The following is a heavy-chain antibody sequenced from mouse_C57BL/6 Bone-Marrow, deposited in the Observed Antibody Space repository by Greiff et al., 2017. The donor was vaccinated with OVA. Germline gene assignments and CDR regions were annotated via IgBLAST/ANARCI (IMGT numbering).Heavy chain of an antibody. CDR1: GYTFTSYW. D-gene: IGHD1-1*01. CDR3: ARGGLLLRWYFDV. J-gene: IGHJ1*03. Sequence: QVQLQQPGAELVRPGSSVKLSCKASGYTFTSYWMHWVKQRPIQGLEWIGNIDPSDSETHYNQKFKDKATLTVDKSSSTAYMQLSSLTSEDSAVYYCARGGLLLRWYFDVWGTGSTVTVSS. CDR2: IDPSDSET. V-gene: IGHV1-52*01.